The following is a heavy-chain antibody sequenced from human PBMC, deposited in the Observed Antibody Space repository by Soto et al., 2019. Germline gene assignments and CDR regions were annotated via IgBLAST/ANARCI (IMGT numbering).Heavy chain of an antibody. D-gene: IGHD3-22*01. J-gene: IGHJ4*02. CDR3: ARQIYDSDTGPNFQYYFDS. Sequence: PGESLKISWKGSGYSFAGYWITWVRQKPGKVLEWMGRIVPSDSQTYYSPSFRGHVTISATKSITTVFLQWSSLRASDTAMYYCARQIYDSDTGPNFQYYFDSWGQGTPVTVSS. CDR1: GYSFAGYW. V-gene: IGHV5-10-1*01. CDR2: IVPSDSQT.